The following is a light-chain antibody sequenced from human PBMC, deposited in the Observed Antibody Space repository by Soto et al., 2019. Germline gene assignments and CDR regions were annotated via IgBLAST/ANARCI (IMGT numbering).Light chain of an antibody. V-gene: IGKV1-39*01. Sequence: EIQMTHAPSSLSASVGDRVTITRRASQSISSYLNWYQQKPGKAPKLLIYAASSLQSGVPSRFSGSGSGTDFTLTISSLQPEDFATYYCQQSYSTPLTFGGGTKV. CDR2: AAS. CDR1: QSISSY. CDR3: QQSYSTPLT. J-gene: IGKJ4*01.